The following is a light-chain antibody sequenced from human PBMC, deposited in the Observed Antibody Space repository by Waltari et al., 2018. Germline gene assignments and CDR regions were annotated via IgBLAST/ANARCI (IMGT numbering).Light chain of an antibody. CDR1: QSIVSW. CDR2: KAS. V-gene: IGKV1-5*03. Sequence: DIQMTQSPSTLFASVGDRVTITCRASQSIVSWVAWYQQKPGKAPKLLIDKASSLQSGVPSTFSGSGSGTDFTLTICSLQPDDFATYYCQQYFSGCTFGQGTNLEIK. J-gene: IGKJ2*02. CDR3: QQYFSGCT.